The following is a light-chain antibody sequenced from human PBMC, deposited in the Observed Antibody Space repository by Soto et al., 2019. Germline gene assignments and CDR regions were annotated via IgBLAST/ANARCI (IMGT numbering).Light chain of an antibody. CDR1: QSITSF. V-gene: IGKV1-39*01. J-gene: IGKJ3*01. Sequence: DIQMTQSPSSLSASVGDRVTITCRASQSITSFLSWYQQKPGKAPKLLIYAASSLQSGVPSRFSGSGSGTDFTLTFSSLQPEDFATYYCQQSYSTPFTFGPGTKVDIK. CDR3: QQSYSTPFT. CDR2: AAS.